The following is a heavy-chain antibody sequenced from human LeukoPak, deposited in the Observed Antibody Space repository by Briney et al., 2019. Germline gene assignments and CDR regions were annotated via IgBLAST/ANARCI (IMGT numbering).Heavy chain of an antibody. CDR1: GFTFSSYS. CDR3: ARDYGPEDIVVVVAAKRFDP. J-gene: IGHJ5*02. CDR2: ISSSSTI. D-gene: IGHD2-15*01. Sequence: GGSLRLSCAASGFTFSSYSMNWVRQAPGKGLEWVSYISSSSTIYYADSVKGRFTVSRDNAKNSLYLQMNSLRAEDTAVYYCARDYGPEDIVVVVAAKRFDPWGQGTLVTVSS. V-gene: IGHV3-48*01.